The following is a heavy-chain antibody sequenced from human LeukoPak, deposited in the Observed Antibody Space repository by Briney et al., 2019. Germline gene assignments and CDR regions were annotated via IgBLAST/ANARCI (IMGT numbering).Heavy chain of an antibody. D-gene: IGHD6-19*01. Sequence: GGSLRLSCAASGFTFSSYGMHWVRQAPGKGLEWVAVISYDGSNKYYADSVKGRFTISRDNSKNTLYLQMNSLRAEDTAVYYCTKDFRWLAPGYYFDYWGQGTLVIVSS. V-gene: IGHV3-30*18. CDR2: ISYDGSNK. CDR3: TKDFRWLAPGYYFDY. J-gene: IGHJ4*02. CDR1: GFTFSSYG.